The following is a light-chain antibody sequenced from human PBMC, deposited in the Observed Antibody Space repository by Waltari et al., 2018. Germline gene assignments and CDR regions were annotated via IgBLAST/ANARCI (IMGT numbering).Light chain of an antibody. CDR2: GAS. CDR3: HLYGSART. CDR1: QIVSNNY. V-gene: IGKV3-20*01. J-gene: IGKJ4*01. Sequence: NVLTQSPGTLSLSPGARATLSCRASQIVSNNYLAWFQQQPGQAPRLLIYGASSRATGIPDRFSGSGSGTDFTLTISRLEPEDSAVYFCHLYGSARTFGGGTKVEIK.